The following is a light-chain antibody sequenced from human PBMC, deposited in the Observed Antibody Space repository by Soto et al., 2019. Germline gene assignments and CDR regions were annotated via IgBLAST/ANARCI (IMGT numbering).Light chain of an antibody. CDR1: SGHSSYA. CDR2: LNSDGSH. J-gene: IGLJ1*01. CDR3: QTWGTPLV. V-gene: IGLV4-69*01. Sequence: QRVLTQSPSASASLGASVKLTCTLSSGHSSYAIAWHQQQPEKGPRYLMKLNSDGSHSKGDGIPDRFSGSSSGAERYLTISSLQSEDEADYYCQTWGTPLVFGTGTKLTVL.